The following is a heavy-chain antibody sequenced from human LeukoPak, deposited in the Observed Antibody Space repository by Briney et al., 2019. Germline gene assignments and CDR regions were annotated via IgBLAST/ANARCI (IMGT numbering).Heavy chain of an antibody. V-gene: IGHV3-23*01. CDR2: ISGSGGST. CDR3: AKVFSIVGATTFDY. J-gene: IGHJ4*02. Sequence: PGGSLRLSCAASGFTFSNYWMHWVRQAPGKGLEWVSAISGSGGSTYYADSVKGRFTISRDNSKNTLYLQMNSLRAEDTAVYYRAKVFSIVGATTFDYWGQGTLVTVSS. CDR1: GFTFSNYW. D-gene: IGHD1-26*01.